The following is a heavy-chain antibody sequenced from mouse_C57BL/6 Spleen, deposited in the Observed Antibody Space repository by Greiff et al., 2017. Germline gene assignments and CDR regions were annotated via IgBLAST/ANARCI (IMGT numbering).Heavy chain of an antibody. CDR3: ARSGKNYYAMDY. CDR1: GYTFTSYW. V-gene: IGHV1-50*01. D-gene: IGHD3-2*02. J-gene: IGHJ4*01. CDR2: IDPSDSYT. Sequence: QVQLQQPGAELVKPGASVKLSCKASGYTFTSYWMQWVKQRPGQGLEWIGEIDPSDSYTNYNQKFKGKATLTVDTSSGTAYMQLSSLTSEDSAVYYCARSGKNYYAMDYWGQGTSVTVSS.